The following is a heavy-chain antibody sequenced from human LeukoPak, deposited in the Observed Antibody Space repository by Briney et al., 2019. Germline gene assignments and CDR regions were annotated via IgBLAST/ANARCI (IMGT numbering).Heavy chain of an antibody. D-gene: IGHD2-2*02. J-gene: IGHJ5*02. CDR3: ARGVVPAAIGANWFDP. Sequence: ASVKVSCKASGYTFTGCYMHWVRQAPGQGLEWMGRINPNSGGTNYAQKFQGRVTMTRDTSISTAYMELSRLRSDDTAVYYCARGVVPAAIGANWFDPWGQGTLVTVSS. CDR2: INPNSGGT. V-gene: IGHV1-2*06. CDR1: GYTFTGCY.